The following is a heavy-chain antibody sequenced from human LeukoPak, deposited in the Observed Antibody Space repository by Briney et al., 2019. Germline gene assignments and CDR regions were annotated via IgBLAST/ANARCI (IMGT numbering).Heavy chain of an antibody. V-gene: IGHV3-23*01. CDR2: MSGDATST. Sequence: GGSLRLSCAASGFTFSSYSMNWFRQAPGKGLEWVSTMSGDATSTYYADSVKGRFTISRDNSKNTLYLQMNSLRAEDTAVYYCAKRTSGSSWYSSDYWGQGTLVTVSS. J-gene: IGHJ4*02. CDR1: GFTFSSYS. D-gene: IGHD6-13*01. CDR3: AKRTSGSSWYSSDY.